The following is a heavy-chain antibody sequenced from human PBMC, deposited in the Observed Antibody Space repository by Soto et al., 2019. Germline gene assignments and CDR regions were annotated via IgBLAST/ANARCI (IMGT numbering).Heavy chain of an antibody. J-gene: IGHJ4*02. CDR2: ISGSGGST. V-gene: IGHV3-23*01. CDR1: GFTFSSYA. Sequence: GGSLRLSCAASGFTFSSYAMSWVRQAPGKGLEWVSAISGSGGSTYYADSVKGRFTISRDNSKNTLYLQMNSLRAEDTAVYYCAKDEANYDYIWGSYGDRGAYYFDYWGQGTLVTVSS. CDR3: AKDEANYDYIWGSYGDRGAYYFDY. D-gene: IGHD3-16*01.